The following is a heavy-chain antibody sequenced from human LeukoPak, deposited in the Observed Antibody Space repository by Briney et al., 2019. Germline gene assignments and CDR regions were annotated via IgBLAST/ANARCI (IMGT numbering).Heavy chain of an antibody. Sequence: AGGSLRLSCTAPGFTFGDNSMSWVRQAPGKGLEWVGFIRSKAYGGTTEYAASVKGRFTISRDDSKSIAYLQMSSLKTGDTAVYYCTRDLGYCSSTSCYAAFDIWGQGTMVTVSS. CDR3: TRDLGYCSSTSCYAAFDI. J-gene: IGHJ3*02. D-gene: IGHD2-2*01. CDR1: GFTFGDNS. V-gene: IGHV3-49*04. CDR2: IRSKAYGGTT.